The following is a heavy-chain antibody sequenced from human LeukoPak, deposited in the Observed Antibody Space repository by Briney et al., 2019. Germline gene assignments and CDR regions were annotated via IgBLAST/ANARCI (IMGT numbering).Heavy chain of an antibody. Sequence: GSLRLSCAASGFTVSSNYMSWIRQPPGKGLEWIGEINHSGSTNYNPSLKSRVTISVDTSKNQFSLKLSSVTAADTAVYYCARLGSSGWYYFDYWGQGTLVTVSS. CDR3: ARLGSSGWYYFDY. J-gene: IGHJ4*02. D-gene: IGHD6-19*01. CDR2: INHSGST. V-gene: IGHV4-34*01. CDR1: GFTVSSNY.